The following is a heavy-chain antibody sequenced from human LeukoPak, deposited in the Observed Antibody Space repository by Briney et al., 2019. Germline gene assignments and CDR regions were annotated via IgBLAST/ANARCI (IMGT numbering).Heavy chain of an antibody. D-gene: IGHD2/OR15-2a*01. Sequence: GGSLRLSCAASGNYWMHWVREVPGKGLVWVSHINSDGSWTSYADSVKGRFTISKDNAKNTVYLQMNSLRAEDTAVYYCVSFYETYWGRGTLVTVSS. CDR2: INSDGSWT. V-gene: IGHV3-74*01. J-gene: IGHJ4*02. CDR3: VSFYETY. CDR1: GNYW.